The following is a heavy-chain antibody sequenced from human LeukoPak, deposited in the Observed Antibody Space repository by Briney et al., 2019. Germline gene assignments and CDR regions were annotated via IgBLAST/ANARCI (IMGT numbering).Heavy chain of an antibody. CDR3: AKTLINYGGAAGRFDY. Sequence: GGSLRLSCAASGFTVSSNYMSWVRQAPGKGLEWVSTISGSGDYTYHADSVKGRFTISRGDSSNTLFLQMNSLRADDTAVYFCAKTLINYGGAAGRFDYWGQGTLVTVSS. V-gene: IGHV3-23*01. D-gene: IGHD3-16*01. J-gene: IGHJ4*02. CDR1: GFTVSSNY. CDR2: ISGSGDYT.